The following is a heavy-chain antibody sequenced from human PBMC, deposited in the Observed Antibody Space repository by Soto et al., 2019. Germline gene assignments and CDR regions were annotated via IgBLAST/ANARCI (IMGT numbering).Heavy chain of an antibody. D-gene: IGHD6-6*01. CDR1: GGTFSSYA. CDR2: IIPIFGTA. CDR3: ARTRQYSSSSEVSSFDP. V-gene: IGHV1-69*06. J-gene: IGHJ5*02. Sequence: SVKVSCKASGGTFSSYAISWVRQAPGQGLEWMGGIIPIFGTANYAQKFQGRVTITADKSTSTAYMELSSLRSEDTAVYYCARTRQYSSSSEVSSFDPWGQGTLVTVSS.